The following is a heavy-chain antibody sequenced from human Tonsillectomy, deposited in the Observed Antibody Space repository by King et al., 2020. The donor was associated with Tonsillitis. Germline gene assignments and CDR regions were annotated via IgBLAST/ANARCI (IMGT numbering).Heavy chain of an antibody. CDR1: GGSISSYY. V-gene: IGHV4-59*01. Sequence: VQLQESGPGLVKPSETLSLTCTVSGGSISSYYWSLSRQPPGKGLEWMGYIYYSGSTNDNPSLKSRVTISVDTSKNQFSLQLSSVTAADTAVYYCARDQNYYDSSGYYRGGFDYWGQGTLVTVSS. CDR3: ARDQNYYDSSGYYRGGFDY. D-gene: IGHD3-22*01. J-gene: IGHJ4*02. CDR2: IYYSGST.